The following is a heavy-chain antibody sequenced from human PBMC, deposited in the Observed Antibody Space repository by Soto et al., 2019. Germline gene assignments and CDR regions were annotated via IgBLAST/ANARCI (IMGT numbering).Heavy chain of an antibody. CDR3: ARDKITGLFDY. D-gene: IGHD2-8*02. Sequence: QVRLQQWGAGLLKPSETLSLTCAVYGGSFSGYYWTWIRQPPGSGLEWIGEINHSGSTNYNPSLTSRAAISVDTSQNQYSLKLNSVTAADTAVYYCARDKITGLFDYGGQGTLVTVSS. J-gene: IGHJ4*02. V-gene: IGHV4-34*01. CDR1: GGSFSGYY. CDR2: INHSGST.